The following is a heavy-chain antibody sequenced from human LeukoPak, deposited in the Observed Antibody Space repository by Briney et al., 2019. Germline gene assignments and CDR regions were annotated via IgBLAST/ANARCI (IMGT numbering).Heavy chain of an antibody. V-gene: IGHV1-24*01. J-gene: IGHJ5*02. Sequence: ASVKVSCKVSGYTLTELSMHWVRQAPGKGLEWMGGFDPEDGETIYAQKFQGRVTMTEDTSTDTAYMELSSLRSEDTAAYYCATAKVVPAAMPPFDPWGQGTLVTVSS. CDR2: FDPEDGET. CDR1: GYTLTELS. CDR3: ATAKVVPAAMPPFDP. D-gene: IGHD2-2*01.